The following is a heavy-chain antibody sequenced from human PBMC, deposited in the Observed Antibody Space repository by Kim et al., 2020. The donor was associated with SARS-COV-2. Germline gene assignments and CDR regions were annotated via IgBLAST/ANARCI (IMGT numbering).Heavy chain of an antibody. Sequence: DSVKGRFTISRDNSKNTLYLQMNSLRAEDTAVYYCATPYYGSGSYYRPDYWGQGTLVTVSS. CDR3: ATPYYGSGSYYRPDY. D-gene: IGHD3-10*01. J-gene: IGHJ4*02. V-gene: IGHV3-30*03.